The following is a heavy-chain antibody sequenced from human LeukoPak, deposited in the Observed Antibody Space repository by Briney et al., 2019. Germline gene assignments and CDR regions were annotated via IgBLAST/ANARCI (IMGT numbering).Heavy chain of an antibody. D-gene: IGHD3-10*01. J-gene: IGHJ6*03. CDR1: GGSISSHY. Sequence: SETLSLTCTVSGGSISSHYWSWMRQTAGKGLEWIGHFYANGNTIYNPSLNSRVTMSLDTSKNQLSLKLTSVTAADTAVYYCARARQVRGANYYMDVWGKGTTVTVSS. CDR2: FYANGNT. CDR3: ARARQVRGANYYMDV. V-gene: IGHV4-4*07.